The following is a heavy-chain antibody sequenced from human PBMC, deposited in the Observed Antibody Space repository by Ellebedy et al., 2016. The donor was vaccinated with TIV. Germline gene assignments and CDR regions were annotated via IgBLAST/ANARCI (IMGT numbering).Heavy chain of an antibody. CDR3: ASNYGDGYYYYGMDV. Sequence: ASVKVSXKASGYTFTSYGISWVRQAPGQGLEWMGWISAYNGNTNYAQKLQGRVTMTTDTSTSTAYMELRSLRSDDTAVYYCASNYGDGYYYYGMDVWGQGTTVTVSS. D-gene: IGHD4-17*01. CDR1: GYTFTSYG. CDR2: ISAYNGNT. J-gene: IGHJ6*02. V-gene: IGHV1-18*01.